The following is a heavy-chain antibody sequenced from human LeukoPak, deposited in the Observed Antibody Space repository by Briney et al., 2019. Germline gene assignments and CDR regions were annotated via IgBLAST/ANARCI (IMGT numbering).Heavy chain of an antibody. CDR2: IKQDGSEK. Sequence: GGSLRLSCAASGFTFSSYWMSWVRQAPGKGLEWVANIKQDGSEKYYVDSVKGRFTISRDNAKNSLYLQMNSLRAEDTAVYYCARVSSSWYFHYYMDVWGKGTTVTVSS. V-gene: IGHV3-7*01. CDR3: ARVSSSWYFHYYMDV. CDR1: GFTFSSYW. D-gene: IGHD6-13*01. J-gene: IGHJ6*03.